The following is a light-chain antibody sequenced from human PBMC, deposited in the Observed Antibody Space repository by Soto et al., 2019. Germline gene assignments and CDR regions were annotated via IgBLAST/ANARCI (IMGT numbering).Light chain of an antibody. CDR2: GAS. CDR1: QSVSSN. Sequence: EIVMTQSPATLSVSPGERATLSCRASQSVSSNLAWYQQKPGQAPRLLIYGASTRATGIPARFSGSGSGTEFTLTISSLQSEDFAVYYCQQFSSYPLTFGGGTTGDIK. CDR3: QQFSSYPLT. J-gene: IGKJ4*01. V-gene: IGKV3D-15*01.